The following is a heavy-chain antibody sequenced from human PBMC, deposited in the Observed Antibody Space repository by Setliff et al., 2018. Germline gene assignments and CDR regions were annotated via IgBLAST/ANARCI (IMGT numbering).Heavy chain of an antibody. J-gene: IGHJ4*02. D-gene: IGHD2-21*01. V-gene: IGHV3-21*01. CDR3: ARSENCFNTNCSPYDY. CDR2: ISRDSLHI. CDR1: GFTFGTYT. Sequence: GGSLRLSCAASGFTFGTYTMSWIRQAPGKGLEWVSSISRDSLHIYYADSLKGRFTISRDNAENSLYLQMNSLRAEDTAVYFCARSENCFNTNCSPYDYWGQGALVTVSS.